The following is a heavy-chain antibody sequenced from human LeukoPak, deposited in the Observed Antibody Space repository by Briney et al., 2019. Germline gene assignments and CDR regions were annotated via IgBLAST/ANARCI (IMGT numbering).Heavy chain of an antibody. CDR2: IYHSGST. V-gene: IGHV4-4*02. CDR3: ARGGPLRYWYFDL. CDR1: GGSISSSNW. J-gene: IGHJ2*01. D-gene: IGHD5-12*01. Sequence: SETLSLTCAVSGGSISSSNWWSWVRQPPGKGLEWIGEIYHSGSTNYNPSLKSRVTISVDKSKNQFSLKLSSVTAADTAVYYCARGGPLRYWYFDLWGRGTLVTVSS.